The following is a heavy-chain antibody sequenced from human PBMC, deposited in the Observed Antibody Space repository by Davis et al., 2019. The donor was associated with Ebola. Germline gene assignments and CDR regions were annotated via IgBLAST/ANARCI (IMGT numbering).Heavy chain of an antibody. CDR1: GGSFSGYY. Sequence: SETLSLTCAVYGGSFSGYYWSWIRQPPGKGLEWIGYIYYSGSTNYNPSLKSRVTISVDTSKNQFSLKLSSVTAADTAVYYCARLPPGSDSRGDGMDVWGQGTTVTVSS. CDR3: ARLPPGSDSRGDGMDV. J-gene: IGHJ6*02. CDR2: IYYSGST. D-gene: IGHD3-22*01. V-gene: IGHV4-59*08.